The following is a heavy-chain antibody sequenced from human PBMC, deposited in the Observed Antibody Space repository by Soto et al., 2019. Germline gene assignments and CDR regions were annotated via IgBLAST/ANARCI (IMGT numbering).Heavy chain of an antibody. D-gene: IGHD2-8*01. CDR3: ARGCIGGKYCSVYY. CDR2: INAGNGNT. J-gene: IGHJ4*02. Sequence: QVPLVQSGAEVEKPGASVKVSCKASGYTFANYSIHWLLQAPGQRLEWMGWINAGNGNTKYSQKFQGRVTITRDTSSSTAYMELSILTSDDMAMYYCARGCIGGKYCSVYYWGQGTLVTCSS. V-gene: IGHV1-3*01. CDR1: GYTFANYS.